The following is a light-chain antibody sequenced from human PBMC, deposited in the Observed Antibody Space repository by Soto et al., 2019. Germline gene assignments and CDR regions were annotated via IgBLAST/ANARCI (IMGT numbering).Light chain of an antibody. V-gene: IGKV3-20*01. J-gene: IGKJ4*01. CDR2: GAS. CDR3: QQYGSSPLT. Sequence: EIVLTQSPGTLSLSPGERATLSCRASQSVSSSYLAWYQQKPGQAPRLLIYGASSRATDIPDRFSGSGSGTDFTLTISRLEPEDFAVYYCQQYGSSPLTFGGGTKVDI. CDR1: QSVSSSY.